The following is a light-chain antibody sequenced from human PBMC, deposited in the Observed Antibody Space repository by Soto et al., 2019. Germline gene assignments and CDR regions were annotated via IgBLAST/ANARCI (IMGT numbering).Light chain of an antibody. CDR3: QHYDNLSL. V-gene: IGKV1-33*01. CDR2: DAS. J-gene: IGKJ4*01. CDR1: QDISNY. Sequence: DIQMTQSPPSLSASVGDRVTITCQATQDISNYLNWYQQKPGEAPKLLIYDASNLETGVPSRFSGGGSGTDFTFTISSLQPEDTATYYCQHYDNLSLFGGGTKLDIK.